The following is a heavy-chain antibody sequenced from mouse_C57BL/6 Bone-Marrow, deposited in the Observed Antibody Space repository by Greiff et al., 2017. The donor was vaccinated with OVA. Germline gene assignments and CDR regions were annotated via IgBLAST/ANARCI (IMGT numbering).Heavy chain of an antibody. CDR2: ISDGGSYT. V-gene: IGHV5-4*03. Sequence: EVKLMESGGGLVKPGGSLKLSCAASGFTFSSYALSWVRQTPAKRLEWVANISDGGSYTYYPDNVKGRFTISRDNAKNNLYLQMSHLKSEDTAMYYCARAPLYRWDPYYAMDYWGQGTSVTVSS. CDR1: GFTFSSYA. CDR3: ARAPLYRWDPYYAMDY. D-gene: IGHD4-1*01. J-gene: IGHJ4*01.